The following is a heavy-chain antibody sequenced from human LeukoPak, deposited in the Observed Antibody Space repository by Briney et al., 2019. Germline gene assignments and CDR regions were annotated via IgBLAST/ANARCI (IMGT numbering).Heavy chain of an antibody. CDR2: IYSGGST. CDR1: GFTVSSNY. J-gene: IGHJ3*02. CDR3: ARDRIAAGGGAFDI. Sequence: GGSLRLSCAASGFTVSSNYMSWVRQAPGKGLEWVSVIYSGGSTYYADSVKGRFTISRDNSKNTLYLQINSLRAEDTAVYYCARDRIAAGGGAFDIWGQGTMVTVSS. V-gene: IGHV3-66*01. D-gene: IGHD6-13*01.